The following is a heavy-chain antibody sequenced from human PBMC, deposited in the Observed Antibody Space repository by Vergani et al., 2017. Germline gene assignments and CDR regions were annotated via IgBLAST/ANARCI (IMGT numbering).Heavy chain of an antibody. Sequence: VEAGGGLVQPGGSRRLSCTASGFTFQAFAFHWVRQVSGRGLEWVSGIDRNYGVKNGNSFEGRFSISRDNAKKAVFLQMNNLRHEDTALYFCVKDNDYDADGPFDLWGRGTLVTVSS. CDR3: VKDNDYDADGPFDL. D-gene: IGHD3-16*01. V-gene: IGHV3-9*01. CDR1: GFTFQAFA. CDR2: IDRNYGVK. J-gene: IGHJ2*01.